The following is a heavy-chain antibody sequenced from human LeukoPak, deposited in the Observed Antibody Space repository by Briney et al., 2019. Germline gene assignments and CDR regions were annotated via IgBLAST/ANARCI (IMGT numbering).Heavy chain of an antibody. CDR3: ARGAVAGTIWFDP. Sequence: ASVKVSCKASGGTFSSYAISWVRQAPGQGLEWMGGIIPIFGTANYAQKFQGRVTITADESTSTAYMELSSLRSEDTAVYYCARGAVAGTIWFDPWGQGTLVTVSP. CDR1: GGTFSSYA. J-gene: IGHJ5*02. V-gene: IGHV1-69*13. CDR2: IIPIFGTA. D-gene: IGHD6-19*01.